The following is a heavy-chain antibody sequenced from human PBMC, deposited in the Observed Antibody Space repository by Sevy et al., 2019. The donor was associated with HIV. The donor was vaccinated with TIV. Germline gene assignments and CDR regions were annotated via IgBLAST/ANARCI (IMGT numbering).Heavy chain of an antibody. V-gene: IGHV3-23*01. D-gene: IGHD2-2*01. CDR2: ITDSGGYA. CDR3: GTRYQLVPEALGAFVI. Sequence: GESLKISCAASGFTFSSHVMTWVRQAPGKGLEWVSAITDSGGYATYADSVKGRCTISRDNSKNTLFLQMNSLRAEYTAVYYCGTRYQLVPEALGAFVIWGQGTIVTVSS. CDR1: GFTFSSHV. J-gene: IGHJ3*02.